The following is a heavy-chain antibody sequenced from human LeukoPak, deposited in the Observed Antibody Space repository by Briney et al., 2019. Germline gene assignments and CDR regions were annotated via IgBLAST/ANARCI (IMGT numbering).Heavy chain of an antibody. V-gene: IGHV3-23*01. J-gene: IGHJ4*02. D-gene: IGHD3-10*01. Sequence: GGSLRLSCAASGFTFNYYAMSWVRQAPGKGLEWVSSISSIGDRTYYADSVKGRFTISRDKSNHTLYLQINSLRAEDTAVYYCAKDLSPYASGSKTYDYWGQGTLVTVSS. CDR2: ISSIGDRT. CDR3: AKDLSPYASGSKTYDY. CDR1: GFTFNYYA.